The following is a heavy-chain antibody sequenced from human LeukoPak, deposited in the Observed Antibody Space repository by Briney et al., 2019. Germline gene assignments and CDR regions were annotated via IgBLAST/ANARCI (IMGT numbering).Heavy chain of an antibody. CDR2: IYTSGST. CDR1: GGSISSYY. J-gene: IGHJ4*02. CDR3: ARITMVRGVIIRYYFDY. Sequence: PSETLSLTCTVSGGSISSYYWSWIRQPAGKGLEWIGRIYTSGSTNYNPSLKSRVTISVDTSKNQFSLKLSSVTAADTAVYYCARITMVRGVIIRYYFDYWGQGTLVTVSS. D-gene: IGHD3-10*01. V-gene: IGHV4-4*07.